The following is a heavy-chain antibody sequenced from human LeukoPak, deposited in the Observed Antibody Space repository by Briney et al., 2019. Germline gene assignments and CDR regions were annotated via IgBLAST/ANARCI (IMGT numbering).Heavy chain of an antibody. CDR2: IKQDGSEK. D-gene: IGHD2-15*01. V-gene: IGHV3-7*04. CDR3: ARVVAASYVDY. CDR1: GFTFSSYW. J-gene: IGHJ4*02. Sequence: GGSLRLSCAASGFTFSSYWMSWVRQAPGMGLEWVANIKQDGSEKYYVDSVKGRFTISRDNAKNSLYLQMNSLRAEDTAVYYCARVVAASYVDYWGQGTLVTVSS.